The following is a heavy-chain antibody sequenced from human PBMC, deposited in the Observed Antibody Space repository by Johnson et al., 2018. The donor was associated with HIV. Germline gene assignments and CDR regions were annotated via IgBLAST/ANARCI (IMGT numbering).Heavy chain of an antibody. CDR3: ARVSRSSPAFDAFDI. CDR2: LKQDGSEK. Sequence: VQLVESGGGLVQPGGSLRLSCVASGLTFSRNWMSWVRQAPGKGLEWVANLKQDGSEKYYVDSVKGRSTISRDNAKNSLFLQMNSLRVEDTAVYYCARVSRSSPAFDAFDIWGQGTLVTVSS. V-gene: IGHV3-7*05. J-gene: IGHJ3*02. D-gene: IGHD6-6*01. CDR1: GLTFSRNW.